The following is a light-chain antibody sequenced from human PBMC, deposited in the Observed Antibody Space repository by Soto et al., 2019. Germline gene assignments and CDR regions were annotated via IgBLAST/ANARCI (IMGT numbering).Light chain of an antibody. CDR1: QSVSSNY. J-gene: IGKJ1*01. CDR3: QQYGSSYPWT. V-gene: IGKV3-20*01. Sequence: EIVLTQSPGTLSLSPGERATLSCRASQSVSSNYLAWYQQKPGQAPRLLIYGASSRATGIPDRFSGSGSGTDLTLTIRRLGPEDFAVYYCQQYGSSYPWTFGQGTKVEIK. CDR2: GAS.